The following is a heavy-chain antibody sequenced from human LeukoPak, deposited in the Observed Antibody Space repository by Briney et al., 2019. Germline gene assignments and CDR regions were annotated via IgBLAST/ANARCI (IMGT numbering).Heavy chain of an antibody. D-gene: IGHD3-10*01. CDR1: GFTFSNAW. J-gene: IGHJ2*01. Sequence: PGGSLRLSCAASGFTFSNAWMSWVRQAPGKGLEWVGRIKSKTDGGTTDYAAPVKGRFTISRDDSKNTLYLQMNSLRAEDTAVYYCARDQGGVWFGEPDLWGRGTLVTVSS. CDR2: IKSKTDGGTT. V-gene: IGHV3-15*01. CDR3: ARDQGGVWFGEPDL.